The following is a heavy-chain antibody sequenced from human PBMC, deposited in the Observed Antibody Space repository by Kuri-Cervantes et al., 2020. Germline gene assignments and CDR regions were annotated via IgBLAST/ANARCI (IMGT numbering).Heavy chain of an antibody. CDR3: AISLDYDFWSGTIGLSAFDI. J-gene: IGHJ3*02. D-gene: IGHD3-3*01. CDR1: GFTFSSYG. V-gene: IGHV3-30*03. Sequence: GGSLRLSCAASGFTFSSYGMHWVRQAPGKGPEWVAVISYDGSNKYYADSVKGRFTISRDNSKNTLYLQMNSLRAEDTAVYYCAISLDYDFWSGTIGLSAFDIWGQGTMVTVSS. CDR2: ISYDGSNK.